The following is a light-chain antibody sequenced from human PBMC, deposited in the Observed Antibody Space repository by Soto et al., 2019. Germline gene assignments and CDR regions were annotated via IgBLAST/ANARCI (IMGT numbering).Light chain of an antibody. CDR1: QDLIVDY. CDR3: QRYGRSPTWT. CDR2: GAS. J-gene: IGKJ1*01. V-gene: IGKV3-20*01. Sequence: IVLTQSPGTLSLSPGERATLSCRAIQDLIVDYLAWYQQKPGQPPRLLIYGASRRAAGVPDRFSGSGSGTDFTLSINSLQPEDSAVYYCQRYGRSPTWTFGQGTKVDIK.